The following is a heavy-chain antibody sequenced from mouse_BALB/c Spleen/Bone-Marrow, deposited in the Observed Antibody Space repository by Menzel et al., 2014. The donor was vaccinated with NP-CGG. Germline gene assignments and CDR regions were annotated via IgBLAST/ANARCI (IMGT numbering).Heavy chain of an antibody. D-gene: IGHD3-1*01. CDR3: SRHVGNPYAMDY. Sequence: EVKLVESEGGLVQPGGSLKLSCAASGSTFSSYTMSWVRQTPEKRLEWVAYISNGGGSTSYPDTVKGRFTISRDNAKNTLHLQMSSLKSEDTAMYYCSRHVGNPYAMDYWGQGTSVTVSS. J-gene: IGHJ4*01. CDR2: ISNGGGST. CDR1: GSTFSSYT. V-gene: IGHV5-12-2*01.